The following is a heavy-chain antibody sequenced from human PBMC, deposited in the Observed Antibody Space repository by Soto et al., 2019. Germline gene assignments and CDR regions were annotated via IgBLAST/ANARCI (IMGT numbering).Heavy chain of an antibody. V-gene: IGHV3-48*01. CDR1: GFTFSSYS. J-gene: IGHJ4*02. Sequence: GGSLRLSCAASGFTFSSYSMNWVRQAPGKGLEWVSYISSSSSTIYYADSVEGRFTISRDNAKNSLYLQMNSLRAEDTAVYYCARDKGRSPLDYWGKGTLVTVSS. D-gene: IGHD2-15*01. CDR3: ARDKGRSPLDY. CDR2: ISSSSSTI.